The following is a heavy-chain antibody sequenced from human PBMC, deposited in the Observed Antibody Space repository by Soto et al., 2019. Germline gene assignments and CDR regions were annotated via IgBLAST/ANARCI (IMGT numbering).Heavy chain of an antibody. V-gene: IGHV1-46*01. Sequence: ASVKVSCKASGYTFTSYYMHWVRQAPGQGLEWMGIINPRGGSTSYAQKFQGRVTITADKSTSTAYMELSSLRSEDTAVCYCARSIGVAGTNNWFDPWGQGTLVTVSS. CDR3: ARSIGVAGTNNWFDP. J-gene: IGHJ5*02. CDR2: INPRGGST. CDR1: GYTFTSYY. D-gene: IGHD6-19*01.